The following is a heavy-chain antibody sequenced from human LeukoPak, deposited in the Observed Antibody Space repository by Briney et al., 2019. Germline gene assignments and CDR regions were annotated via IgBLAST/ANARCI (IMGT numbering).Heavy chain of an antibody. Sequence: GGSLRLSCAASGFTFSSHAMHWVRQAPGKGLEWVAVISYDGSNKYYADSVKGRFTISRDNSKNTLYLQMNSLRAEDTAFYYCARSLGETTFDWWGQGTLVTVPS. CDR2: ISYDGSNK. CDR1: GFTFSSHA. CDR3: ARSLGETTFDW. J-gene: IGHJ4*02. V-gene: IGHV3-30-3*01. D-gene: IGHD3-16*01.